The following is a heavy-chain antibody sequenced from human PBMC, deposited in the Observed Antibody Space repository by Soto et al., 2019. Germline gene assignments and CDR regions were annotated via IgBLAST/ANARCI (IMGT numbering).Heavy chain of an antibody. CDR2: ISYDGSNK. CDR1: GFTFSSYA. V-gene: IGHV3-30-3*01. CDR3: ARGPLGLVGYSYGYFDY. J-gene: IGHJ4*02. Sequence: GGSLRLSCAASGFTFSSYAMHWVRQAPGKGLEWVAVISYDGSNKYYADSVKGRFTISRDNSKNTLYLQMNSLRAEDTAVYYCARGPLGLVGYSYGYFDYWGQGTLVTVSS. D-gene: IGHD5-18*01.